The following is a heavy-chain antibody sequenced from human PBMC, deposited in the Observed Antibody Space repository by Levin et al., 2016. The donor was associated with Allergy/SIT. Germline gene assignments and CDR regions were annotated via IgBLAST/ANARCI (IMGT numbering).Heavy chain of an antibody. CDR3: ASAPGAGIAFDF. Sequence: GGSLRLSCAASTFIVSSDYMSWVRQAPGKGLEWVSLIYSGGNIYYADSVKGRFTISRDNSKNMVYLQMNSLRPEDTAVYYCASAPGAGIAFDFRGQGTMVTVSS. J-gene: IGHJ3*01. CDR1: TFIVSSDY. V-gene: IGHV3-66*02. CDR2: IYSGGNI. D-gene: IGHD7-27*01.